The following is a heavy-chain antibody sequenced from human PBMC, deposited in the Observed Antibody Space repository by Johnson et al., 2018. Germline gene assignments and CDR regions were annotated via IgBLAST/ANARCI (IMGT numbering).Heavy chain of an antibody. J-gene: IGHJ6*02. CDR3: AKDQALYYDSQIHPHGMDV. CDR2: ISGRGGST. V-gene: IGHV3-23*04. Sequence: VQLVESGGGLVLPGGSLRLSCEASGFTFYDYAMSWVRQAPGKGLAWVSGISGRGGSTYYADSVKGRFTISRDHHKNTLYLQMNYLRAEDTAVYYCAKDQALYYDSQIHPHGMDVLGQGTTVAVSS. CDR1: GFTFYDYA. D-gene: IGHD3-10*01.